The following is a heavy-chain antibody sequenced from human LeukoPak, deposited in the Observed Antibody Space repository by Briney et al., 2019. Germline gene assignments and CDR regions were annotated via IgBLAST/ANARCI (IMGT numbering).Heavy chain of an antibody. CDR1: GFTFVGYW. CDR3: ARGIASDY. CDR2: IKQDGSEK. Sequence: GGSLRLSCAASGFTFVGYWMSWVRHTPGKGLEWVANIKQDGSEKYYVDSVKGRFTISRDNAKNSLYLQMNNLRAEDTAVYYCARGIASDYWGQGTLVTVSS. J-gene: IGHJ4*02. V-gene: IGHV3-7*01. D-gene: IGHD6-13*01.